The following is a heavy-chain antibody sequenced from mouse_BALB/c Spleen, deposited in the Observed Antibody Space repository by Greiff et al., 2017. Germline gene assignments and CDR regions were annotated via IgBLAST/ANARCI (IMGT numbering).Heavy chain of an antibody. CDR2: IDPSDSYT. J-gene: IGHJ4*01. Sequence: QVQLKQPGAELVKPGASVKLSCKASGYTFTSYWMHWVKQRPGQGLEWIGEIDPSDSYTNYNQKFKGKATLTVDKSSSTAYMQLSSLTSEDSAVYYCARRAVVATEAMDYWGQGTSVTVSS. CDR3: ARRAVVATEAMDY. V-gene: IGHV1-69*02. D-gene: IGHD1-1*01. CDR1: GYTFTSYW.